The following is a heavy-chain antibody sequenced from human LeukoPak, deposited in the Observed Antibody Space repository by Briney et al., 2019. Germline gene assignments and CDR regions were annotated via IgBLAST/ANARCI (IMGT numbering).Heavy chain of an antibody. CDR3: AEEDY. CDR2: ISYDGSNK. J-gene: IGHJ4*02. CDR1: GFTFSSYA. Sequence: PGGSLRLSCAASGFTFSSYAMHWVRQAPGKGLEWVAVISYDGSNKYYADSVKGRFTVSRDNSKNTLYLQMNSLRAEDTAVYYCAEEDYWGQGPLVTVSS. V-gene: IGHV3-30*04.